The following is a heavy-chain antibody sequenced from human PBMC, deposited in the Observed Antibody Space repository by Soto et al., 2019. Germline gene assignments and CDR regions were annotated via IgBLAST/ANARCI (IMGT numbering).Heavy chain of an antibody. J-gene: IGHJ4*02. D-gene: IGHD5-12*01. CDR3: ARELPGRSSGYETL. V-gene: IGHV4-39*02. CDR2: IYYSGST. Sequence: SQTLSLTCTVSAGSISSSTYYWGWIRQPPGKGLEWIGSIYYSGSTYYNPSLKSRVTISVDTSKNQFSLKLSSVTAADTAVYYCARELPGRSSGYETLWGQGTLVT. CDR1: AGSISSSTYY.